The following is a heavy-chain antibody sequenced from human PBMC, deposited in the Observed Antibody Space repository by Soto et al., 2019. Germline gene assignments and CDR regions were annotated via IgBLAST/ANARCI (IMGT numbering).Heavy chain of an antibody. D-gene: IGHD3-16*01. V-gene: IGHV4-59*01. CDR1: GASISSSY. Sequence: SETLSLTCTVSGASISSSYWSWIRQSPGKRLEWIGYIHYSGSTKYNPSLDSRVTISVDTSKNQFSLELSSVTAADTAVYYCVRGYYDGRGFSNTFDLWGQGTMVTVSS. J-gene: IGHJ3*01. CDR2: IHYSGST. CDR3: VRGYYDGRGFSNTFDL.